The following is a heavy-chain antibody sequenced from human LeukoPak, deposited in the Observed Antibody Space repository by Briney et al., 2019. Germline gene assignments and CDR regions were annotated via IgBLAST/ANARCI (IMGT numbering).Heavy chain of an antibody. CDR1: GFTFSSYG. CDR3: AKDGGSSPNYYYYYGMDV. J-gene: IGHJ6*02. V-gene: IGHV3-30*18. CDR2: ISYDGSNK. D-gene: IGHD1-26*01. Sequence: GGSLRLSCAASGFTFSSYGMHWVRQAPGKGLEWVAVISYDGSNKYYADSVKGRFTISRDNSKNTLYLQMNSLRAEDTAVYYCAKDGGSSPNYYYYYGMDVWGQGTTVTASS.